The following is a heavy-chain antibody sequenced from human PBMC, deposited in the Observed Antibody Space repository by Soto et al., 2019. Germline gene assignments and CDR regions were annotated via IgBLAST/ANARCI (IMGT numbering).Heavy chain of an antibody. CDR2: IYSGGST. D-gene: IGHD3-16*01. J-gene: IGHJ4*02. CDR1: GFTVSSNY. Sequence: EVKLVESGGGLVQPGGSLRLSCAASGFTVSSNYMTWVRQAPGKGLEWVSIIYSGGSTYYADSVKGRFTISRDNSKNTLYLQMNSLRAEDTAVYYCARGGGNTRIDYWGQGTLVTVSS. CDR3: ARGGGNTRIDY. V-gene: IGHV3-66*01.